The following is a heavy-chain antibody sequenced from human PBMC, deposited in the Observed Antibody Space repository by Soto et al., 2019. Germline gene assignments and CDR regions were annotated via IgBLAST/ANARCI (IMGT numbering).Heavy chain of an antibody. CDR3: ARLTGYFDH. Sequence: QLQLQASGPGLVKPSETLSLTCTVSGGSISSSSYYWGWIRQPPGQGLEWIGSSYYSGSTYYNPSLKSRVTISVDTSKSQLSLKLSCVPAADTAVYYCARLTGYFDHWGQGTLDTV. CDR1: GGSISSSSYY. V-gene: IGHV4-39*01. J-gene: IGHJ4*02. CDR2: SYYSGST. D-gene: IGHD2-8*02.